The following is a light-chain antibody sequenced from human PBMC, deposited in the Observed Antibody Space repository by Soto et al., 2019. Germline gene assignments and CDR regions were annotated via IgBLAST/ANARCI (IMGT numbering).Light chain of an antibody. Sequence: QPVLTQPPSTSGTPGQRVSISCSGGSSNIGINTVTWYQQLPGTAPKLLIYNNIQRPSGVPDRISGSKSGTSAYLAISGLQSEDEADYFCATWDDSLHGLVFGGGTKVTVL. CDR1: SSNIGINT. CDR2: NNI. V-gene: IGLV1-44*01. CDR3: ATWDDSLHGLV. J-gene: IGLJ2*01.